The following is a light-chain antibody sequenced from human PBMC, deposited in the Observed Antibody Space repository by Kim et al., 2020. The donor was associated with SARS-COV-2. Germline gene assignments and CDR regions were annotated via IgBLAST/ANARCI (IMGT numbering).Light chain of an antibody. CDR1: QSVTSGD. CDR2: GAS. V-gene: IGKV3-20*01. CDR3: QYYGSSPT. J-gene: IGKJ5*01. Sequence: LSPGAGAVLSCRASQSVTSGDLSWDQQRPGHPPGLLIYGASSRATGTSDRFSASGSGTDFTLTISGLEPEDFAVYYCQYYGSSPTFGQGTRLEIK.